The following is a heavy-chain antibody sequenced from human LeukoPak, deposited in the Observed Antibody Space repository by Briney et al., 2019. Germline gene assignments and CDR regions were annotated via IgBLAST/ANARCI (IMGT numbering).Heavy chain of an antibody. CDR1: GGSVSSGSYY. J-gene: IGHJ4*02. CDR3: AGHRGYSGNVHFDY. Sequence: SETLSLTCTVSGGSVSSGSYYWSWIRQPPGKGLEWIGYIYDSVTTNYNPSLRSRVTISVDTSKDQFSLKLSSVTAADTAVYYCAGHRGYSGNVHFDYWGQGTLVTVSS. D-gene: IGHD5-12*01. CDR2: IYDSVTT. V-gene: IGHV4-61*01.